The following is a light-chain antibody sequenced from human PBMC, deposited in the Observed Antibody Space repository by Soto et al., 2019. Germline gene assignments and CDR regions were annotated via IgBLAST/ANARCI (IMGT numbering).Light chain of an antibody. J-gene: IGKJ2*03. CDR2: KAS. CDR3: QQYNSYSLYS. V-gene: IGKV1-5*03. Sequence: DIQMTQSPSTLSASVGDRVTITCRASQSVSSWLAWYQQKPGKAPNLLIYKASSVASGVPSRFSGSGSGTEFTLTISSLQPDDFATYYCQQYNSYSLYSFGQGTKLEIK. CDR1: QSVSSW.